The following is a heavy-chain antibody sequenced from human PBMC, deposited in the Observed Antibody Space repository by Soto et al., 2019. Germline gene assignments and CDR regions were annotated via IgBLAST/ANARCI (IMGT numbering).Heavy chain of an antibody. V-gene: IGHV4-59*01. CDR3: ARESSGWYRGPYFQH. J-gene: IGHJ1*01. CDR1: GGSISSYY. CDR2: IYYSGST. D-gene: IGHD6-19*01. Sequence: QVQLQESGPGRVKPSETLSLTCTVSGGSISSYYWSWIRQPPGKGLEWIGYIYYSGSTNYNPSLKSRVTISVDTSKNPFSLKLSSVTAADTAVYYCARESSGWYRGPYFQHWGQGTLVTVSS.